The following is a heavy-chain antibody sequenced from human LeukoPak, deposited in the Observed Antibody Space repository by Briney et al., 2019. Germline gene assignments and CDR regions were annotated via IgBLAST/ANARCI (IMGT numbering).Heavy chain of an antibody. Sequence: PGGSLRLSCAASGFTVSNNCVTWVRQPPGKGLEWVSVICGDGSTYYADSVKGRFTISKDNSKNTLYLQMNSLRAEDTAVYYCARELSGEPLPVDYWGQGTLVTVSS. J-gene: IGHJ4*02. D-gene: IGHD1-26*01. CDR2: ICGDGST. CDR3: ARELSGEPLPVDY. V-gene: IGHV3-53*01. CDR1: GFTVSNNC.